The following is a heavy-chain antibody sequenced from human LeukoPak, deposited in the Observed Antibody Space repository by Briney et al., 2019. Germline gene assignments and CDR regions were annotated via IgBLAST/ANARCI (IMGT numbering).Heavy chain of an antibody. CDR2: IWYDGSNK. CDR1: GFTFSSYG. D-gene: IGHD3-22*01. CDR3: ARDTGYYDSSGYYYGSAFDI. V-gene: IGHV3-33*01. Sequence: PGGSLRLSCAASGFTFSSYGMHWVRQAPGKGLEWVAVIWYDGSNKYYADSVKGRFTLSRDNSKNTLYLQMNSLRAEDTAVYYCARDTGYYDSSGYYYGSAFDIWGQGTMVTVSS. J-gene: IGHJ3*02.